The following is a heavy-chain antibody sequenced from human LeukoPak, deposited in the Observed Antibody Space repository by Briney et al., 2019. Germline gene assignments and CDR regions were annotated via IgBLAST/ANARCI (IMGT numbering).Heavy chain of an antibody. V-gene: IGHV4-59*01. J-gene: IGHJ4*02. CDR2: IYYSGST. CDR1: GGSISSYY. Sequence: PSETLSLTCTVSGGSISSYYWSWIRQPPGKGLEWIGYIYYSGSTNYNPSLKSRVTISVDTSKNQFSLKLSSMTAADTAVYYCASSITVTTDYWGQGILVTVSS. D-gene: IGHD4-17*01. CDR3: ASSITVTTDY.